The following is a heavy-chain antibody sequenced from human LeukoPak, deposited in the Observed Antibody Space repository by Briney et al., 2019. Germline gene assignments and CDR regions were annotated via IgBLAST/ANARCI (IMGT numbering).Heavy chain of an antibody. CDR1: GYTFTSYG. J-gene: IGHJ4*02. D-gene: IGHD3-22*01. CDR3: ARGLREVYYYDSSGYYDY. CDR2: ISAYNGNT. Sequence: ASVKVSCKASGYTFTSYGISWVRQAPGQGLEWMGWISAYNGNTNYAQKLQGRVTMTTDTSTSTAYMELRSLRSDDTAVYYCARGLREVYYYDSSGYYDYWGQGTLVTVSS. V-gene: IGHV1-18*01.